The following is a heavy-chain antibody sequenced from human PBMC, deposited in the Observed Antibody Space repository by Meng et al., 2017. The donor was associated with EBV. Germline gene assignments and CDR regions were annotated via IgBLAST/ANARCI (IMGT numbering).Heavy chain of an antibody. CDR2: IYWDDAK. J-gene: IGHJ4*02. Sequence: MTCKGSGLTLAKPTPTLVLTCPLTGTSLPTSGGGGGWMRQPPGKALGWLVVIYWDDAKRYSPSLKNRLTITKDTSKTQVVLTMTNMDPVDTATYFCAHSKYYSDSGGYWDYFDDWGQGTLVTVSS. V-gene: IGHV2-5*02. CDR1: GTSLPTSGGG. D-gene: IGHD3-10*01. CDR3: AHSKYYSDSGGYWDYFDD.